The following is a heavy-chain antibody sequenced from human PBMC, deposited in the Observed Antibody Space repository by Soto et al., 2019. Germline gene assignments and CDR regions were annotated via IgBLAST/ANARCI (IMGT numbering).Heavy chain of an antibody. CDR2: ISYDGSNK. CDR3: ARAGGEDGDTNWFDP. CDR1: GFTFSTYA. J-gene: IGHJ5*02. Sequence: QVHLEESGGGVVQPGRSLRLSCAASGFTFSTYAMHWVRQAPGNGLEWVAVISYDGSNKYYADSVKGRFTISRDNSKNTLYVQMNSLRTEDTAVYYCARAGGEDGDTNWFDPWGQGTLVTVSS. V-gene: IGHV3-30-3*01. D-gene: IGHD4-17*01.